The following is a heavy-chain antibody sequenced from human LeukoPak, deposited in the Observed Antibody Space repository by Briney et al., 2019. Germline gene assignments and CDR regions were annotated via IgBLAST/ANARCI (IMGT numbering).Heavy chain of an antibody. V-gene: IGHV4-34*01. CDR3: ARGRAEYYYDSSGLRYRFDY. J-gene: IGHJ4*02. D-gene: IGHD3-22*01. CDR2: INHSGST. Sequence: PSETLSLTCAVYGGSFSGYYWSWIRQPPGKGLEWVGEINHSGSTNYNPSLKSRVTISVETSKNQFSLKLSSVTAADTAVYYCARGRAEYYYDSSGLRYRFDYWGQGTLVTVSS. CDR1: GGSFSGYY.